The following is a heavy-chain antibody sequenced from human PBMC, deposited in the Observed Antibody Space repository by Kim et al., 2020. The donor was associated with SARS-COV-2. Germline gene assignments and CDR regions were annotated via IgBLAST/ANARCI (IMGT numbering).Heavy chain of an antibody. V-gene: IGHV4-59*01. CDR1: GGSISSYY. J-gene: IGHJ5*02. D-gene: IGHD3-22*01. Sequence: ETLSLTCTVSGGSISSYYWSWIRQPPGKGLEWIGYIYYSGSTNYNPSLKSRVTISVDTSKNQFSLKLSSVTAADTAVYYCARTTGLYYYDSSGYGWFDPWGQGTLVTVSS. CDR2: IYYSGST. CDR3: ARTTGLYYYDSSGYGWFDP.